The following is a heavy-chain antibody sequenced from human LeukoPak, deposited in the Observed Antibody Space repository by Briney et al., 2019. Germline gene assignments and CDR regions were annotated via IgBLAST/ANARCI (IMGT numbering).Heavy chain of an antibody. D-gene: IGHD6-13*01. J-gene: IGHJ4*02. CDR2: ISGSSDST. CDR3: AKGGYSSSWSYYFDY. V-gene: IGHV3-23*01. Sequence: GGSLRLSCAASAFTFSSYAMNWVRQAPGKGLEWVSTISGSSDSTYYTDSVKGRFTISRDNSKNTLYLQLNSLRAEDTALYYCAKGGYSSSWSYYFDYWGQGTLVTVSS. CDR1: AFTFSSYA.